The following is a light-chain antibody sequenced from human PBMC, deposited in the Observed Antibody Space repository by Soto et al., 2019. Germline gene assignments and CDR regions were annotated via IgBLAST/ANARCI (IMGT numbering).Light chain of an antibody. Sequence: EVVMTQSPGMLSVSPGERATLSCRASQSVSSNLAWYQQRPGQASRLLIHGASTRATGVPARFSGSGSGTEFTLTISGLQSEDFAFYYCQQYNDWPRTFGQGTKVDIK. V-gene: IGKV3-15*01. CDR3: QQYNDWPRT. J-gene: IGKJ1*01. CDR2: GAS. CDR1: QSVSSN.